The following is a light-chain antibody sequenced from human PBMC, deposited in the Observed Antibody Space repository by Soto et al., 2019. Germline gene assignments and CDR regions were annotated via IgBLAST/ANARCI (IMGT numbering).Light chain of an antibody. V-gene: IGLV2-14*01. CDR3: SSYTSSSTTPYV. CDR2: EVM. J-gene: IGLJ1*01. CDR1: SSDIGASNY. Sequence: QSALTQPASVSGSPGQSITISCTGTSSDIGASNYVSWYRQHPGKAPKLMIYEVMNRPSGVSNRCSGSKSGNTASLTISGLQAEDEADYYCSSYTSSSTTPYVFGTGTKLTVL.